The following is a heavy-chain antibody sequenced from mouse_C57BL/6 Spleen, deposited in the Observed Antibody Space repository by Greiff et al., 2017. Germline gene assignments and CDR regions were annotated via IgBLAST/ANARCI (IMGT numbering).Heavy chain of an antibody. V-gene: IGHV1-64*01. CDR3: ARRANWDEGDY. J-gene: IGHJ2*01. D-gene: IGHD4-1*01. CDR2: IHPNSGST. CDR1: GYTFTSYW. Sequence: VQLQQSGAELVKPGASVKLSCKASGYTFTSYWMHWVKQRPGQGLEWIGMIHPNSGSTNYNEKFKSKATLTVDKSSSTAYMQLSSLTSEDSAVYYCARRANWDEGDYWGQGTTLTVSS.